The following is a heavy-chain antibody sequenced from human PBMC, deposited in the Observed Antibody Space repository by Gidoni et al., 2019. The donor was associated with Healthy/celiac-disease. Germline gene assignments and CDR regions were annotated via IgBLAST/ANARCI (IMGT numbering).Heavy chain of an antibody. J-gene: IGHJ4*02. CDR2: ST. CDR3: ARVSYYYDSSGFYFDY. D-gene: IGHD3-22*01. Sequence: STNYNPSLKSRVTISVDTSKNQFSLKLSSVTAADTAVYYCARVSYYYDSSGFYFDYWGQGTLVTVSS. V-gene: IGHV4-59*01.